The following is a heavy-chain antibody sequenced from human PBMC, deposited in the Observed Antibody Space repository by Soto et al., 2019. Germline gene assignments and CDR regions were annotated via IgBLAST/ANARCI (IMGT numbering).Heavy chain of an antibody. V-gene: IGHV4-59*01. CDR2: IYYSGST. CDR1: GGSISSYY. D-gene: IGHD3-9*01. Sequence: SETLSLTCTVSGGSISSYYWSWIRQPPGKGLEWIGYIYYSGSTNYNPSLKSRVTISVDTSKNQFSLKLSSVTAADTAVYYCARCGHYDILTGYWQALLDIWGQGTMVTVSS. CDR3: ARCGHYDILTGYWQALLDI. J-gene: IGHJ3*02.